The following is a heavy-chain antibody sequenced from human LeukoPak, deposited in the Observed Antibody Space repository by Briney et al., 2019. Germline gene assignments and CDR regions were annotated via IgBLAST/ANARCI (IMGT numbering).Heavy chain of an antibody. CDR3: ARGDSSERFIDY. Sequence: SETLSLTCTVSGGSISSYYWSWIRQPPGKGLEWIGYIYYSGSTNYNPSLKNRVTISVDTSKNQFSLKLSSVTAADTAVYYCARGDSSERFIDYWGQETLVTVSS. D-gene: IGHD3-16*01. CDR1: GGSISSYY. V-gene: IGHV4-59*08. J-gene: IGHJ4*02. CDR2: IYYSGST.